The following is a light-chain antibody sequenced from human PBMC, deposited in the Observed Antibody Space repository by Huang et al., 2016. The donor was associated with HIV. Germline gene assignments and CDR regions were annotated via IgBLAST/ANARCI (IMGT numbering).Light chain of an antibody. CDR2: GAS. V-gene: IGKV3-20*01. CDR3: QQYGSSRIFT. Sequence: EIVLTQSPGTLSVSPGERATLSCRASQSVSSSSLAWYQQKPGQAPRLLTYGASSRATGIPDRFSGSGSGTDFTLTISRLEPEDFAVYYCQQYGSSRIFTFGPGTKVDIK. J-gene: IGKJ3*01. CDR1: QSVSSSS.